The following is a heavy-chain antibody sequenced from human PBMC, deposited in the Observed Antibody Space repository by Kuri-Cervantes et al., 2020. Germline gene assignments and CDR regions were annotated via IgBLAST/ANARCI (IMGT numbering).Heavy chain of an antibody. CDR3: ARVAYSYYYDSSGYLPFDY. J-gene: IGHJ4*02. CDR1: GGSFSGYY. CDR2: IHHSGST. V-gene: IGHV4-34*01. Sequence: SETLSLTCAVYGGSFSGYYWSWIRQPPGKGLEWISSIHHSGSTYYNPSLKSRVTISVDTSKNQFSLKLSSVTAADTAVYYCARVAYSYYYDSSGYLPFDYWGQGTLVTVSS. D-gene: IGHD3-22*01.